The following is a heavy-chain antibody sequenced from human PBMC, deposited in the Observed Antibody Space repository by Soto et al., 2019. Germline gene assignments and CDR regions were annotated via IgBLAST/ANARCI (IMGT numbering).Heavy chain of an antibody. D-gene: IGHD6-6*01. J-gene: IGHJ4*02. V-gene: IGHV1-18*01. CDR3: GRDSPPPRE. Sequence: QVQLVQSGAEVKKPGASVKVSCKASGYTFTSYAISWVRQAPGQGLEWLGWISAYNGNTNYAQKIQGRVTMTTDTATSTAYMELRSLRSSDTAVYCCGRDSPPPREWGQGTLGTVSS. CDR1: GYTFTSYA. CDR2: ISAYNGNT.